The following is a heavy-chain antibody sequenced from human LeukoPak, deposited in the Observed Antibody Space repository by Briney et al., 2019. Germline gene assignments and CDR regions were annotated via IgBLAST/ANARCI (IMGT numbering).Heavy chain of an antibody. CDR2: IYYSGST. J-gene: IGHJ4*02. D-gene: IGHD2-15*01. Sequence: ALSLTCTVSGGSMSIGDYYWSWIRQPPGKGLEWIGYIYYSGSTYYNPSLKSRVTISVDTSKNQFSLKLSSVTAADTAVYYCARSYCSGGSCYSFDYWGQGTLVTVSS. V-gene: IGHV4-30-4*01. CDR3: ARSYCSGGSCYSFDY. CDR1: GGSMSIGDYY.